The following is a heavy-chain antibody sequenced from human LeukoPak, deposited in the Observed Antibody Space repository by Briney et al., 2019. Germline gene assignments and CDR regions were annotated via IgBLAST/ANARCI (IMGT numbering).Heavy chain of an antibody. J-gene: IGHJ4*02. D-gene: IGHD4-17*01. CDR3: AVNYGETYGDYPPHPHY. Sequence: ASVKVSCKASGYTFTSYGISWVRQAPGQGLEWMGWISAYNGNTIYAQKFQGRVTMTEDTSTDTAYMELSSLRSEDTAVYYCAVNYGETYGDYPPHPHYWGQGTLVTVSS. CDR1: GYTFTSYG. CDR2: ISAYNGNT. V-gene: IGHV1-18*01.